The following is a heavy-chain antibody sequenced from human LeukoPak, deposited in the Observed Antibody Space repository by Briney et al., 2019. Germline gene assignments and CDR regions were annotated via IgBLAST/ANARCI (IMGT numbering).Heavy chain of an antibody. V-gene: IGHV3-48*03. J-gene: IGHJ6*03. CDR1: GFTFSTYE. Sequence: PGGSLRLSCAASGFTFSTYEMNWVRQAPGKGLEWVSYISGSGSTIYYADSVKGRFTISRDNAKNSLYLQMNSLRGEDTAVYYCAKIGPDYYYYMDVWGQGTLVTVSS. CDR2: ISGSGSTI. CDR3: AKIGPDYYYYMDV.